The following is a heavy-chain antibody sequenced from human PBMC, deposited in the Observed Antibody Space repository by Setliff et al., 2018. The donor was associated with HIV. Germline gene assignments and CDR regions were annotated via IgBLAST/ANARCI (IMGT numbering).Heavy chain of an antibody. V-gene: IGHV1-8*02. CDR2: MNPNSGNT. CDR3: ATGGYYYYDKSDYYYHIDV. CDR1: GYTFTSYD. D-gene: IGHD3-22*01. Sequence: KVSCKASGYTFTSYDINWVRQATGQGLEWMGWMNPNSGNTGYAQKFQGRVTMTADESSSTAYMELSSLRSEDTAVYYCATGGYYYYDKSDYYYHIDVWGKGTTVTVSS. J-gene: IGHJ6*03.